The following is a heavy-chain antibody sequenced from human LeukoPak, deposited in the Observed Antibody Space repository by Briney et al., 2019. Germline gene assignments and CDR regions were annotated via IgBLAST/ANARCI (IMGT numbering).Heavy chain of an antibody. V-gene: IGHV4-59*08. Sequence: SETLSLTCTVSGGSISSYYWSWIRQPPGKGLEWIGYIYYSGSTNYNPSLKSRATISVDTSKNQFSLKLSSVTAADTAVYYCARHRQQLVHDYWGQGTLVTVSS. CDR1: GGSISSYY. CDR3: ARHRQQLVHDY. J-gene: IGHJ4*02. D-gene: IGHD6-13*01. CDR2: IYYSGST.